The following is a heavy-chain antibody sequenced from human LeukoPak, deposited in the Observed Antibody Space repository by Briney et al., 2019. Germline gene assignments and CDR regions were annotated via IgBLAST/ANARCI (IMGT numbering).Heavy chain of an antibody. D-gene: IGHD4-17*01. V-gene: IGHV3-21*01. CDR2: ISTSSSDI. Sequence: GGSLRLSCAASGLTFSSKSMNWLGQPPPKGLEGVSSISTSSSDIYYADSVKGRFTISRDNTKKSLYLQMNSLRAEDTAVYYCAREPQNYGDFRFDYWGQGTLVTVSS. CDR3: AREPQNYGDFRFDY. J-gene: IGHJ4*02. CDR1: GLTFSSKS.